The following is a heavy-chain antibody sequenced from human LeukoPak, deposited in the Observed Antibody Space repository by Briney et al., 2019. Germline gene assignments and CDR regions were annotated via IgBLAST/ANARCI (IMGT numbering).Heavy chain of an antibody. CDR1: GGSISGYY. J-gene: IGHJ6*02. CDR3: ARGGNWNYARYYYYYYGMDV. Sequence: SETLSLTCTVSGGSISGYYWSWIRQPPGKGLEWIGEINHSGSTNYNPSLKSRVIISVDTSKNQFSLKLSSVTAADTAVYYCARGGNWNYARYYYYYYGMDVWGQGTTVTVSS. V-gene: IGHV4-34*01. CDR2: INHSGST. D-gene: IGHD1-7*01.